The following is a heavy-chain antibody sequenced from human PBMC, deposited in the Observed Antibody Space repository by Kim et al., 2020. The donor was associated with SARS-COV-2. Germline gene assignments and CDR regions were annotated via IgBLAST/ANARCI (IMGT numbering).Heavy chain of an antibody. CDR3: ARGKSEYFGSGRARSFDL. CDR1: GRSFSGYY. V-gene: IGHV4-34*01. CDR2: ITHTGTT. Sequence: SETLSLTCAVYGRSFSGYYWTWIRQAPGTGLQWIGEITHTGTTNYDPSLRGRVTISVAASEKQFSLVLTSATAADTAVYYCARGKSEYFGSGRARSFDL. J-gene: IGHJ2*01. D-gene: IGHD3-10*01.